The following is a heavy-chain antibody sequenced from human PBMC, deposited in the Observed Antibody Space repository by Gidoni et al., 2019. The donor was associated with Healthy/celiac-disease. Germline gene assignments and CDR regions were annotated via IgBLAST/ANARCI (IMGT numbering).Heavy chain of an antibody. CDR3: AVTIIAAAGFGFDP. J-gene: IGHJ5*02. V-gene: IGHV1-8*01. CDR1: GYTFTSYD. D-gene: IGHD6-13*01. Sequence: QVQLLQSGAEVKKPWASVKVSCKASGYTFTSYDIHWVRQATGQGLEWMGWRNPNSGNTGYAQKFQGRVTMTRNTSISTAYMELSSLRSEDTAVYYCAVTIIAAAGFGFDPWGQGTLVTVSS. CDR2: RNPNSGNT.